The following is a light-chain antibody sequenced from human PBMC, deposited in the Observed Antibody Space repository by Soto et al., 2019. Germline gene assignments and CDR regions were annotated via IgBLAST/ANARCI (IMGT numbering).Light chain of an antibody. CDR2: DAS. Sequence: EIVLTQSPGTLSLSPGERATLSCRASQRVSSSYLAWYQQKPGQAPRLLIYDASSRATGIPDRFSGSGSGTDFTLTISRLEPEDFAVYYCQQYGSSSYTLGQGTKLEIK. CDR3: QQYGSSSYT. V-gene: IGKV3-20*01. J-gene: IGKJ2*01. CDR1: QRVSSSY.